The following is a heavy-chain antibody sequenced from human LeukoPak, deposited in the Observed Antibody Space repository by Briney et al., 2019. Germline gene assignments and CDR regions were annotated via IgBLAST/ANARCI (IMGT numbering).Heavy chain of an antibody. D-gene: IGHD3-10*01. V-gene: IGHV3-23*01. CDR1: GFTFSNYA. CDR3: ANAPVRGTGY. J-gene: IGHJ4*02. CDR2: ITGSGGST. Sequence: PGGSLRLSCAASGFTFSNYAMIWVRQAPEKGLEWVSAITGSGGSTYYADSVKGRFTISRDNSKNTLYLQMNSLRAEDTAVYYCANAPVRGTGYWGQGTLVTVSS.